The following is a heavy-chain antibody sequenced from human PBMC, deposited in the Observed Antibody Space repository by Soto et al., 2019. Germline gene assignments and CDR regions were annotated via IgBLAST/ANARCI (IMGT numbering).Heavy chain of an antibody. J-gene: IGHJ3*02. CDR1: GGTFSSYA. Sequence: ASVKVSCKASGGTFSSYAISWVRQAPGQGLEWMGGIIPIFGTANYAQKFQGRVTITADESTSTAYMELSSLRSEDTAVYYCARNWGSTYDAFDIWGQGTMVTVSS. D-gene: IGHD7-27*01. CDR3: ARNWGSTYDAFDI. V-gene: IGHV1-69*13. CDR2: IIPIFGTA.